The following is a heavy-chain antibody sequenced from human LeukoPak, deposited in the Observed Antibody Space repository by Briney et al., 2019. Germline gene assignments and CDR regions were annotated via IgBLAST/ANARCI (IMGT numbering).Heavy chain of an antibody. Sequence: GGSLRLSCAASGFTFSSCAMSWVRQAPGKGLEWVSAISGSGGSTYYADSVKGRFTISRDNSKNTLYLQMNSLRAEDTAVYYCAKSPELVTYSYFDYWGQGTLVTVSS. D-gene: IGHD2-21*02. V-gene: IGHV3-23*01. CDR1: GFTFSSCA. CDR3: AKSPELVTYSYFDY. J-gene: IGHJ4*02. CDR2: ISGSGGST.